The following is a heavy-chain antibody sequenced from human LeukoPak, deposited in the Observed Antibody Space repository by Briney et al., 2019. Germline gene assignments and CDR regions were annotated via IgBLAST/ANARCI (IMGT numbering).Heavy chain of an antibody. CDR2: IYTSGST. Sequence: SETLSLTCAVYGGSFSGYYWSWIRQPAGKGLEWIGRIYTSGSTNYNPSLKSRVTISVDTSKNQFSLKLSSVTAADTAVYYCARGGYYDSSGFNYWGQGTLVTVSS. J-gene: IGHJ4*02. D-gene: IGHD3-22*01. CDR3: ARGGYYDSSGFNY. CDR1: GGSFSGYY. V-gene: IGHV4-59*10.